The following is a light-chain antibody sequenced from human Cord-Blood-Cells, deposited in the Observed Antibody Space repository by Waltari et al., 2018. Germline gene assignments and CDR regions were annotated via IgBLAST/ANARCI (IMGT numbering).Light chain of an antibody. CDR3: CSYAGSYNWV. J-gene: IGLJ3*02. V-gene: IGLV2-11*01. CDR1: SRDVGGYNY. Sequence: QSALTQPRSVSGSPVQSVTIPCTGTSRDVGGYNYVSWYQQHPGKAPKLMIYDVSKRPSGVPDRFSGSKSGNTASLTISGLQAEDEADYYCCSYAGSYNWVFGGGTKLTVL. CDR2: DVS.